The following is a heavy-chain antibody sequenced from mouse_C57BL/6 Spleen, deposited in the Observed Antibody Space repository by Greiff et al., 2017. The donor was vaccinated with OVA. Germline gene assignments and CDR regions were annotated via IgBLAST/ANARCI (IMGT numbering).Heavy chain of an antibody. Sequence: VKLQQPGAELVRPGSSVKLSCKASGYTFTSYWMHWVKQRPIQGLEWIGNIDPSDSETHYNQKFKDKATLTVDKSSSTAYMQLSSLTSEDSAVYYCARKTTVYYFDYWGQGTTLTVSS. CDR3: ARKTTVYYFDY. D-gene: IGHD1-1*01. CDR2: IDPSDSET. J-gene: IGHJ2*01. V-gene: IGHV1-52*01. CDR1: GYTFTSYW.